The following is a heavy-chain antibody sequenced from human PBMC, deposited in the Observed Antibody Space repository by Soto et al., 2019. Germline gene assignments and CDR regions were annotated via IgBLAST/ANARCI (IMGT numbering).Heavy chain of an antibody. CDR2: ISGGGGST. V-gene: IGHV3-23*01. D-gene: IGHD2-2*02. CDR1: GFTLSSSA. CDR3: AKGSSPARPYYFEH. J-gene: IGHJ4*02. Sequence: GGSLRLSCEASGFTLSSSAMSWVRQAPGKGLEWVSAISGGGGSTYYADSVKGRFTISRDTSKNTLYLQMNSLRAEDTAVYYCAKGSSPARPYYFEHWGQGTLVTVSS.